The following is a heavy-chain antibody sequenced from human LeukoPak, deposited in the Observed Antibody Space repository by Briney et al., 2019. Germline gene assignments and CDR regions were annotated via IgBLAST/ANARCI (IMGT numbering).Heavy chain of an antibody. D-gene: IGHD3-3*01. J-gene: IGHJ4*02. CDR3: ASEVGYRSLGY. CDR1: GFTFDDDT. Sequence: PGRSLRLSCAASGFTFDDDTMHWVRQTPGRGLEWVSFITWKSHRTHYADSVKGRFTVSRDNSKDSLYLQMNSLRTEDTGLYHCASEVGYRSLGYLGQGTLVTVSS. V-gene: IGHV3-43*01. CDR2: ITWKSHRT.